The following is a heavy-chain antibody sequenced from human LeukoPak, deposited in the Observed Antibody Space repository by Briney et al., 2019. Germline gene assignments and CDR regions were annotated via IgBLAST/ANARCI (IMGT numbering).Heavy chain of an antibody. D-gene: IGHD1-1*01. V-gene: IGHV1-24*01. J-gene: IGHJ4*02. Sequence: ASVTVSCKVSGYTLTELSMHWVRQAPGKGLEGMGGFYPEDGETIYAQKFQGRVTMTEDTSTDPAYLELSSLRSEDTAVYYCATASYPGTAYNFDYWGQGTLVTVSS. CDR1: GYTLTELS. CDR2: FYPEDGET. CDR3: ATASYPGTAYNFDY.